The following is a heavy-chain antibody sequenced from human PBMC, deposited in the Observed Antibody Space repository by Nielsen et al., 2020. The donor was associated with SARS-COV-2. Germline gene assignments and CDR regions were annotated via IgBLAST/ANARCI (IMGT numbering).Heavy chain of an antibody. J-gene: IGHJ4*02. CDR2: IWYDGSNK. V-gene: IGHV3-33*06. CDR1: GFTFSSYG. CDR3: AKGSSTRAPGFYY. Sequence: GESLKISCAASGFTFSSYGMHWVRQAPGKGLEWVAVIWYDGSNKYYADSVKGRFTISRDNSKNTLYLQMNSLRAEDTAVYYCAKGSSTRAPGFYYWGQGTLVTVSS. D-gene: IGHD2-2*01.